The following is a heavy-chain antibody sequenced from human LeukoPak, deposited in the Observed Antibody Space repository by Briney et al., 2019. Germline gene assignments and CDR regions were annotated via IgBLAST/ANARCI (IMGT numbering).Heavy chain of an antibody. CDR3: ARARSSSRRFDY. D-gene: IGHD6-6*01. V-gene: IGHV4-34*01. CDR1: GGSFSGYY. J-gene: IGHJ4*02. Sequence: PSETLSLTCAVYGGSFSGYYWSWIRQPPGKGLEWIGEINHSGSTNYNPSLKSRVTISVDTSKNQFSLKLSSVTAADTAVYYCARARSSSRRFDYWGQGTLVTVSS. CDR2: INHSGST.